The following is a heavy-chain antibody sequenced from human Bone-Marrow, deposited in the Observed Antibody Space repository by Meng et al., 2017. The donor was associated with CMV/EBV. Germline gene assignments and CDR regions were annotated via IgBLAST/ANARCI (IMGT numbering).Heavy chain of an antibody. CDR3: ARDGPRIAAAGTWGVDYYYGMDV. J-gene: IGHJ6*02. CDR2: IYSGGST. V-gene: IGHV3-53*01. D-gene: IGHD6-13*01. Sequence: GGSLRLSCAASGFTVSSNYMSWVRQAPGKGLEWVSVIYSGGSTYYADSVKGRFTISRDNSKNTLYLQMNSLSAEDTAVYYCARDGPRIAAAGTWGVDYYYGMDVWGQGTTVTVSS. CDR1: GFTVSSNY.